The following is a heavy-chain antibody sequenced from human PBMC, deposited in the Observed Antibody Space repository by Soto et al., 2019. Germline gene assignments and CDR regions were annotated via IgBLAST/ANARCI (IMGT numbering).Heavy chain of an antibody. CDR3: ARDHLPGYYYYGMDV. Sequence: WTWIRQHPGKGLEWIGYIYYSGTTYYNPSLKSRVTFSVDTSQNQFSLKVSSVTAADTAVYYCARDHLPGYYYYGMDVWDQGTTVTVSS. V-gene: IGHV4-31*02. J-gene: IGHJ6*02. CDR2: IYYSGTT.